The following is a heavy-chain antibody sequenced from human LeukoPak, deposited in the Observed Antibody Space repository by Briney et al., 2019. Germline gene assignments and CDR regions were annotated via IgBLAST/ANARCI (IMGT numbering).Heavy chain of an antibody. Sequence: GGSLRLSCAASGFTFSSSAMSWVRQVPGKGLEWVSGISASGGSTYYADSVKGRFTISRDNSKNTLFLQMNSLRAEDTAVYFCARGGHCSTTSCSNYDGMDVWGQGTTLTVSS. J-gene: IGHJ6*02. V-gene: IGHV3-23*01. CDR1: GFTFSSSA. CDR3: ARGGHCSTTSCSNYDGMDV. CDR2: ISASGGST. D-gene: IGHD2-2*01.